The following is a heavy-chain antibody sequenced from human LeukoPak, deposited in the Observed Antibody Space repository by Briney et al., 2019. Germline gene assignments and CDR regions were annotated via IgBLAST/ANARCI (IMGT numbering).Heavy chain of an antibody. CDR2: IYSSGST. V-gene: IGHV4-4*07. J-gene: IGHJ4*02. D-gene: IGHD5-18*01. Sequence: SETLSLTCTVSGGSISSYYWSWIRQPAGKGLEWIGRIYSSGSTNYNPSLKSRVTMSVDTSKNQLSLRLSSVTAADTAVYYCTTIKRGNIFGYFDFWGQGILVTVSS. CDR3: TTIKRGNIFGYFDF. CDR1: GGSISSYY.